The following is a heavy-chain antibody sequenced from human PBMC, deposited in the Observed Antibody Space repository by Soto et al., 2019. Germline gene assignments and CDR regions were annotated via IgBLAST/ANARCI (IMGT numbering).Heavy chain of an antibody. CDR2: IIPILNAT. Sequence: ASVKVSCKPSGGTFSNYAIAWVRQAPGHGLEWMGTIIPILNATKSAQQFQGRVTLSADESTNTAYMELSSLRSEDTAVYYCARDLGIAVTGRGTSFDYWGQGTLVTVSS. CDR1: GGTFSNYA. V-gene: IGHV1-69*13. J-gene: IGHJ4*02. D-gene: IGHD6-19*01. CDR3: ARDLGIAVTGRGTSFDY.